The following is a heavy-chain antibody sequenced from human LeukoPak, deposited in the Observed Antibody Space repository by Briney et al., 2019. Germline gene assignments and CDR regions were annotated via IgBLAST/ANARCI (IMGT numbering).Heavy chain of an antibody. CDR1: GYTFTSYG. CDR3: ARDYYDSSGYYRGLDY. V-gene: IGHV1-46*01. CDR2: INPSGGST. Sequence: ASVKVSCNASGYTFTSYGISWVRQAPGQGLEWMGIINPSGGSTSYAQKFQGRVTMTRDTSTSTVYMELSSLRSEDTAVYYCARDYYDSSGYYRGLDYWGQGTLVTVSS. D-gene: IGHD3-22*01. J-gene: IGHJ4*02.